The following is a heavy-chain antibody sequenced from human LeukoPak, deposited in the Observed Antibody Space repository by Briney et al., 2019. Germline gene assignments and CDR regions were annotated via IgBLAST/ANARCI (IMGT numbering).Heavy chain of an antibody. D-gene: IGHD3-3*01. CDR3: ARDTSDFWSGYFDY. J-gene: IGHJ4*02. Sequence: PSETLSLTCTASGDSISSYYWSWIRQPAGKGLEWIGRIYTSGTTNYNPSLNSRVTMSVDTSKNHFSLKLSSVTAADTAEYYCARDTSDFWSGYFDYWGQGTLVTVSS. V-gene: IGHV4-4*07. CDR2: IYTSGTT. CDR1: GDSISSYY.